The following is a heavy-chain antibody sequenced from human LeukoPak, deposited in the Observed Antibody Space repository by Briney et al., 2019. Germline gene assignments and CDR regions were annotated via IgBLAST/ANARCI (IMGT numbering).Heavy chain of an antibody. CDR1: GYTFTSYD. CDR3: ARSGGVSRQQLVRLYYYYYMDV. J-gene: IGHJ6*03. Sequence: ASVKVSCKASGYTFTSYDINWVRQATGQGLEWMGWMNPNSGNTGYAQKFQGRVTITADKSTSTAYMELSSLRSEDTAVYYCARSGGVSRQQLVRLYYYYYMDVWGKGTTVTVSS. CDR2: MNPNSGNT. D-gene: IGHD6-13*01. V-gene: IGHV1-8*03.